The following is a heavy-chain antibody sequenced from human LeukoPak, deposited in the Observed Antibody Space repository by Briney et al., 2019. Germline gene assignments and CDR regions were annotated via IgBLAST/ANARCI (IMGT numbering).Heavy chain of an antibody. V-gene: IGHV3-66*02. CDR2: IYGDGTT. CDR3: ARDRAGAQSWVALDP. J-gene: IGHJ5*02. D-gene: IGHD3-10*01. Sequence: RPGGSLRLSCAASGFTVSNDYMAWVRQAPGGGLEWVSLIYGDGTTFYTDSVKGRFTISRDNFKNTLYLQMSSLRPEDTALYYCARDRAGAQSWVALDPWGQGTLVTVSS. CDR1: GFTVSNDY.